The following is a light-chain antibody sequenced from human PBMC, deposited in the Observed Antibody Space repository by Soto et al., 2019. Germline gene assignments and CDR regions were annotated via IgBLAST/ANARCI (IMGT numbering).Light chain of an antibody. CDR1: QSVSSSY. J-gene: IGKJ1*01. Sequence: EIVLTQSPGTLSLSPGERATLSCRASQSVSSSYLAWYQQKPGQAPRLLIYGASSRATGIPDRFSGSGSGTDFTLTISRLEPEDFAVYYCHQFDTSWTFGQGTKV. CDR3: HQFDTSWT. CDR2: GAS. V-gene: IGKV3-20*01.